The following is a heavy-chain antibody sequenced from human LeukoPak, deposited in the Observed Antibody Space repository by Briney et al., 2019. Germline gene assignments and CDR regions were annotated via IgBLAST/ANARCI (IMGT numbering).Heavy chain of an antibody. V-gene: IGHV3-9*01. J-gene: IGHJ6*03. D-gene: IGHD3-3*01. CDR2: ISWNGGSM. Sequence: PGGSLRLSCAASGFTFDDYAMHWVRQAPGKGLEWVSGISWNGGSMGYADSVKGRLTISRDNAKNSLYLQMNSLRAEDTALYYCARRNRNTYYDFWSGYHYYYYYYMDVWGKGTTVTVSS. CDR1: GFTFDDYA. CDR3: ARRNRNTYYDFWSGYHYYYYYYMDV.